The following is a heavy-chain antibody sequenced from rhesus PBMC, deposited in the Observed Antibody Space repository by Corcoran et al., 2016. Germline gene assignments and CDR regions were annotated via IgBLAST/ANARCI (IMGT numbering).Heavy chain of an antibody. J-gene: IGHJ4*01. D-gene: IGHD6-31*01. CDR2: IYGSGGGT. CDR1: GGSISDDYY. Sequence: QVQLQESGPGLGKPSETLSLTCAVSGGSISDDYYWSWIRQPPGKGLECIGYIYGSGGGTNYNPSLKNRVTISIDPSKNQFSLKLSSVTAADTAVYYCARDRGSGWPGFDYWGQGVLVTVSS. CDR3: ARDRGSGWPGFDY. V-gene: IGHV4-106*01.